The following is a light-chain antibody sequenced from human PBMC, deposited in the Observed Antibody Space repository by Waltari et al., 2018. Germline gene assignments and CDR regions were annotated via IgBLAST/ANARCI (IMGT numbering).Light chain of an antibody. CDR3: CSYAGSSTFYV. CDR2: EGS. CDR1: SSDVGSYNL. J-gene: IGLJ1*01. Sequence: QSALTQPASVSGSPGQSITISCPGTSSDVGSYNLVSWYQQHPGKAPKLMIYEGSKRPSGVSNRVSGSKSGNTASLTISGLQAEDEADYYCCSYAGSSTFYVFGTGTKVTVL. V-gene: IGLV2-23*03.